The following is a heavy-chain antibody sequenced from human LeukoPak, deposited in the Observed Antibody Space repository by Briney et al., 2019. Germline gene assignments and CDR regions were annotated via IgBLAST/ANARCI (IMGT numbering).Heavy chain of an antibody. CDR1: GFTFSSYW. CDR3: ARDDTVTTRVGFID. D-gene: IGHD4-17*01. CDR2: IKQDGGEK. V-gene: IGHV3-7*01. J-gene: IGHJ4*02. Sequence: GGSLRLSCAASGFTFSSYWMSWVRQAPGKGLEWVANIKQDGGEKYYVDSVKGRFTISRDNTKNSLYLQMNSLRAEDTAVYYCARDDTVTTRVGFIDWGQGTLVTVSS.